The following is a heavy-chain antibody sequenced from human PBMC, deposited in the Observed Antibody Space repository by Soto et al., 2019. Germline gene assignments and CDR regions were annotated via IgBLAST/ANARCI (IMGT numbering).Heavy chain of an antibody. CDR3: VTDLAARYYFDN. J-gene: IGHJ4*02. CDR2: ISFDGNNI. CDR1: GFTFSRSA. Sequence: PGGSLRLSCAASGFTFSRSAVHWVRQAPGKGLEWVALISFDGNNIFYADSVKGRFTISRDNSKNTLHLQMNSLKTDDTAIYYCVTDLAARYYFDNWGQGTLVTVS. V-gene: IGHV3-30-3*01. D-gene: IGHD6-6*01.